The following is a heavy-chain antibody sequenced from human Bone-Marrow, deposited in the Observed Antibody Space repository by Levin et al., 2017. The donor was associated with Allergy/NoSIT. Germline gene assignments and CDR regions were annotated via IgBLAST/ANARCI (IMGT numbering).Heavy chain of an antibody. CDR1: GFTVRNNY. J-gene: IGHJ4*02. D-gene: IGHD5-24*01. CDR3: ARDRDD. V-gene: IGHV3-66*01. Sequence: GGSLRLSCAASGFTVRNNYMRWVRQAPGKGLEWVSHIYSGGDTDYADSVKGRFTVSRDNSKNTLYLQMNSLRAEDTAVYYCARDRDDWGQGTLVTVSA. CDR2: IYSGGDT.